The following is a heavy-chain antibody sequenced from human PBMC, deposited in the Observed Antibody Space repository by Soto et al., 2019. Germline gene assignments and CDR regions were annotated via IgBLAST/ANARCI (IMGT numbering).Heavy chain of an antibody. CDR1: GGSISSGGYY. D-gene: IGHD3-9*01. CDR2: IYYSGST. CDR3: ARGVGYYDILTGYPTDWYFDL. J-gene: IGHJ2*01. Sequence: LSLTCTVSGGSISSGGYYRSWIRQHPGKGLEWIGYIYYSGSTYYNPSLKSRVTISVDTSKNQFSLKLSSVTAADTAVYYCARGVGYYDILTGYPTDWYFDLWGRGTLVTVSS. V-gene: IGHV4-31*03.